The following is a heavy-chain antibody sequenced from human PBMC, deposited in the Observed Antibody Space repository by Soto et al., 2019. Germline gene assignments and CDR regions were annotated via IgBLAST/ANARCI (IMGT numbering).Heavy chain of an antibody. Sequence: SVKVSCKASGGTFSSYAISWVRQAPGQGLEWMGGIIPIFGTANYAQKFQGRVTITADESTSTAYMELSSLRSEDTAVYYCARVKEEWELLLFFDYWGQGTLVTVSS. CDR3: ARVKEEWELLLFFDY. CDR1: GGTFSSYA. J-gene: IGHJ4*02. CDR2: IIPIFGTA. D-gene: IGHD1-26*01. V-gene: IGHV1-69*13.